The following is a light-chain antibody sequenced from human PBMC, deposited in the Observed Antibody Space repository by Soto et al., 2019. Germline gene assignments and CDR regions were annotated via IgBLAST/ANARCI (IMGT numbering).Light chain of an antibody. CDR1: SSDVGAYNY. V-gene: IGLV2-14*03. CDR2: DVT. Sequence: QSVLTQPASVSGSPGQSITISCTGTSSDVGAYNYVSWYQQLPDKAPKLMIYDVTYRPSGVSNRFSGSKSGNTASLTISGLQAEDKADYFCSSYTTSSTLVFGGGTKLTVL. J-gene: IGLJ3*02. CDR3: SSYTTSSTLV.